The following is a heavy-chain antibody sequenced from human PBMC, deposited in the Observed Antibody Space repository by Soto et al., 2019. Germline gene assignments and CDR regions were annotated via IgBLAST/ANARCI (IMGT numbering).Heavy chain of an antibody. V-gene: IGHV3-7*03. CDR1: GFTFSNYW. CDR3: ASRPSADKYYGVFDY. D-gene: IGHD4-17*01. CDR2: IKQDGSEM. J-gene: IGHJ4*02. Sequence: EVQLVESGGGLVQPGGSLRLSCEASGFTFSNYWMTWVRQAPGKGLEWVANIKQDGSEMYYVDSVKGRFTITRDNTKNSLFLQMSNLRAEDSAVYYCASRPSADKYYGVFDYWGQGSLVTVSS.